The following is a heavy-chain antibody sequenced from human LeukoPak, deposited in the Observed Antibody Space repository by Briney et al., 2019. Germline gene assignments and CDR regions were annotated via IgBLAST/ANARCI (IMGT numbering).Heavy chain of an antibody. CDR2: ISYDGSNK. J-gene: IGHJ4*02. Sequence: GRSLRLSCAASGFTFSSYAMHWVRQAPGKGLEWVAVISYDGSNKYYADSVKGRFTISRDNSKNTLYLQMNSLRAEDTAVYYCAKRADSSSHSSDYWGQGTLVTVSS. D-gene: IGHD3-22*01. V-gene: IGHV3-30*04. CDR1: GFTFSSYA. CDR3: AKRADSSSHSSDY.